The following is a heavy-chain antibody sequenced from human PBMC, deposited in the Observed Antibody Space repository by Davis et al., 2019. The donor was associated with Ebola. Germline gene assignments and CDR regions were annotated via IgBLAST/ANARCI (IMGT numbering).Heavy chain of an antibody. CDR3: ARDRGSSFGMDV. CDR2: IIPIFGTA. V-gene: IGHV1-69*13. Sequence: SVKLSCKASGGTFSSYAISWVRQALGQGLEWMGGIIPIFGTANYAQKFQGRVTITADESTSTAYMELSSLRSEDTAVYYCARDRGSSFGMDVWGQGTTVTVSS. J-gene: IGHJ6*02. CDR1: GGTFSSYA. D-gene: IGHD2-15*01.